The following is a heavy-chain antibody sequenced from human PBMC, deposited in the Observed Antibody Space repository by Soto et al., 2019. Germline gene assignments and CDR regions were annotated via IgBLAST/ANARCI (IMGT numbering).Heavy chain of an antibody. CDR3: AKATYTEYYFYGLDV. J-gene: IGHJ6*02. Sequence: GGSLRLSCAGSGFTFSHYAMSWVRQPPGKGLEWVSTVSGNGDDTYYADSVKGRFTISRENSKDTVYLQRNSLRAEDTAVYFCAKATYTEYYFYGLDVWGPGTAVTVSS. CDR2: VSGNGDDT. CDR1: GFTFSHYA. D-gene: IGHD5-12*01. V-gene: IGHV3-23*01.